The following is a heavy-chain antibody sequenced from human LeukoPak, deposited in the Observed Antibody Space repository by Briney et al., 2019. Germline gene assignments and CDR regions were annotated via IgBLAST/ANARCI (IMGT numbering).Heavy chain of an antibody. V-gene: IGHV3-23*01. CDR2: IGGSGSGT. J-gene: IGHJ4*02. D-gene: IGHD6-19*01. CDR3: AKGKGLAVAGTAGFDY. Sequence: GASLRLSCAASGFTFSNYAMSWVRQAPGKGLEWVSAIGGSGSGTYYADPVRGRFTISRDNSKNTLYLQMNSLRAEDTALYYCAKGKGLAVAGTAGFDYWGQGTLVTVSS. CDR1: GFTFSNYA.